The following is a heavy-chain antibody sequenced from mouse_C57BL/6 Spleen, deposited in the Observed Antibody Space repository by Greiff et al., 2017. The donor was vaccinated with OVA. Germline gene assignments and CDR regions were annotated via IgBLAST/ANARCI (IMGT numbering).Heavy chain of an antibody. CDR2: IDPSDSYT. V-gene: IGHV1-50*01. Sequence: QVQLQQPGAELVKPGASVKLSCKASGYTFTSYWMQWVKQRPGQGLEWIGEIDPSDSYTNYNQKFKGKSTLTVDKSSSTAYMQLSSLTSEDSAVYYCARKKGDYWGQGTTLTVSS. CDR3: ARKKGDY. J-gene: IGHJ2*01. CDR1: GYTFTSYW.